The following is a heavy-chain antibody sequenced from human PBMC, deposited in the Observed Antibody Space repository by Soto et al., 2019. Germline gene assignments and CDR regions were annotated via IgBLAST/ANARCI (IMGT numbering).Heavy chain of an antibody. J-gene: IGHJ6*02. CDR1: QFSFRSFG. D-gene: IGHD3-16*01. V-gene: IGHV3-30*18. CDR2: ISYDGDNE. Sequence: PGGSLRLACAASQFSFRSFGMHWVRQAPGKGLEWVAVISYDGDNEHYADFVKGRFTISRDNFKSTLYLKMNSLIAADTAVYYCAKDIRGSGVAYRPQPHNGIDGWGQATPVIGS. CDR3: AKDIRGSGVAYRPQPHNGIDG.